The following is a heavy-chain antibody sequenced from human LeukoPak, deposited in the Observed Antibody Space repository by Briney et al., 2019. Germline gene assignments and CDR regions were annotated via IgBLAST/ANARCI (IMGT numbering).Heavy chain of an antibody. D-gene: IGHD4-23*01. CDR2: TYYRSKWYN. CDR1: GDSFSTNSAA. Sequence: SQTLSLTCAISGDSFSTNSAAWNWIRQSPSRGLEWLGRTYYRSKWYNDYAVSVKSRITINPDTSKNQFSLQLNSVTPEDTAVYYCAREDGTVVPIAFDIWGQGTMVTVSS. V-gene: IGHV6-1*01. J-gene: IGHJ3*02. CDR3: AREDGTVVPIAFDI.